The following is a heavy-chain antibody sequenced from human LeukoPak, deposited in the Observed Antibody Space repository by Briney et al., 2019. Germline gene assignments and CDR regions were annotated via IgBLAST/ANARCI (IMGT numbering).Heavy chain of an antibody. Sequence: GGSLRLSCTASGFTFRNYWMTWVRQAPGRGPEFLANINPSGSETYYVDPVKGRFTISRDNANDLVILQMNSLRGEDSAVHHCGTFGYEAAVDLWGRGTLVTVS. D-gene: IGHD6-13*01. J-gene: IGHJ4*02. CDR3: GTFGYEAAVDL. CDR2: INPSGSET. V-gene: IGHV3-7*01. CDR1: GFTFRNYW.